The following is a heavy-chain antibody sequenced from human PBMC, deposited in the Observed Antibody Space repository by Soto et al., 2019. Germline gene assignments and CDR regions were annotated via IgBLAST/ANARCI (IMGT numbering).Heavy chain of an antibody. J-gene: IGHJ3*02. V-gene: IGHV3-23*01. CDR3: AKKGPPRDAFDI. CDR2: ISAGGSNT. Sequence: EVQLLESGGGLVQPGGSLRLSCAVSGLTFRSYAMSWVRQAPGKGPEWVSVISAGGSNTYYAESVKGRFTISRDNSKNTLYLQMNSLRDEDTAVYYCAKKGPPRDAFDIWGQGTMVTVST. CDR1: GLTFRSYA.